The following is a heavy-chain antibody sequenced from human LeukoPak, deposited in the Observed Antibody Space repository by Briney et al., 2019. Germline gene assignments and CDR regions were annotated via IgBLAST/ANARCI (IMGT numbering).Heavy chain of an antibody. J-gene: IGHJ6*03. CDR2: IYYSGST. CDR1: GGSISSRSYY. Sequence: SETLSLTCTVSGGSISSRSYYWGWIRQPPGKGLEWIGSIYYSGSTYYNPSLKSRVTISVDTSKNQFSLKLSSVTAADTAVYYCARQVGDDGPYYMDVWGKGTTVTVFS. D-gene: IGHD3-16*01. CDR3: ARQVGDDGPYYMDV. V-gene: IGHV4-39*01.